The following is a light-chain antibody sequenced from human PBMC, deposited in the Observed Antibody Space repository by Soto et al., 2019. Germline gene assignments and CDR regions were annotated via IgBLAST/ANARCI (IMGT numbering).Light chain of an antibody. V-gene: IGKV3-11*01. Sequence: DIVLTQTPATLSLSPGERATLSCRASQSVGSYLSWYQHKSGQAPRLLIYDASNRATGIPARFSGGASGTDFTLTFSSLEPEDFACYYCQQRSNWPFTFGQGTRLEIK. CDR3: QQRSNWPFT. CDR2: DAS. J-gene: IGKJ5*01. CDR1: QSVGSY.